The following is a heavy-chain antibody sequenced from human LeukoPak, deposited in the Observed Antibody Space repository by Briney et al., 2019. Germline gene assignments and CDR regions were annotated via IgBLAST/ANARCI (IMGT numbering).Heavy chain of an antibody. D-gene: IGHD2-15*01. Sequence: SETLSLTCTVSGGSISSGSYYWSWIRQPAGKGLEWIWRIYTSGSTNYNPSLKSRVTISVDTSKNQFSLKLSSVTAADTAVYYCARNVVVVAANWFDPWGQGTLVTVSS. V-gene: IGHV4-61*02. CDR1: GGSISSGSYY. J-gene: IGHJ5*02. CDR2: IYTSGST. CDR3: ARNVVVVAANWFDP.